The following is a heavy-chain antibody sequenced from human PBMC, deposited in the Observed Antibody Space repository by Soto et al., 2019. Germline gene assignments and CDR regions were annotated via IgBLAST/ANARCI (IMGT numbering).Heavy chain of an antibody. CDR1: GASISGSYYY. Sequence: XATLSLTCAVSGASISGSYYYWAWLRQSPGKGPEWIGSVFYTGFTSYNPSLESRVSVSVDTSKSQFSLKLSAVTAADTAVYYCANSQKGYNWNYFDHWGQGALVTVSS. J-gene: IGHJ4*02. CDR3: ANSQKGYNWNYFDH. D-gene: IGHD1-20*01. V-gene: IGHV4-39*01. CDR2: VFYTGFT.